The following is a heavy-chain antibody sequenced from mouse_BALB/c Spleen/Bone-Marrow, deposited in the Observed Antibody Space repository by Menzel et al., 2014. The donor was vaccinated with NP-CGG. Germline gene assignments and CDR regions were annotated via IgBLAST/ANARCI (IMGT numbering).Heavy chain of an antibody. D-gene: IGHD1-1*01. CDR2: IRLKSNNYAT. J-gene: IGHJ2*01. Sequence: EVKVVESGGGLVQPGGPMKLSCVASGFTFSNYWMNWVRQSPEKGLEWVAEIRLKSNNYATHYAESVKGRFTISRDDSKSSVYLQMNNLRAEDTGIYYCTRHYYGSSFDYWGQGTTLTVSS. V-gene: IGHV6-6*02. CDR3: TRHYYGSSFDY. CDR1: GFTFSNYW.